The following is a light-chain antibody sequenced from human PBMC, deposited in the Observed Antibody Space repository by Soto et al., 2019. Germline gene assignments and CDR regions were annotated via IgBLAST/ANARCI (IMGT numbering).Light chain of an antibody. V-gene: IGLV8-61*01. CDR1: SGSVSTSYY. CDR3: ALYMGSGISV. CDR2: STS. Sequence: QTVVTQEPSFSVSPGGTVTLTCALNSGSVSTSYYPSWYQQTPGQAPRTLIYSTSTRSSRVPDRFSGSILGNKAALTITGAQADDESDYYCALYMGSGISVLGGGTKLTVL. J-gene: IGLJ2*01.